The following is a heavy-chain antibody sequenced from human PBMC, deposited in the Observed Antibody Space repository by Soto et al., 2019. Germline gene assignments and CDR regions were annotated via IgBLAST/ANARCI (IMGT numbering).Heavy chain of an antibody. J-gene: IGHJ6*03. Sequence: GGSLRLSCAASGFSFDDYAIHWVRQAPGKGLEWVSGISWNSGIIGYADSVKGRFTISRDNAKNSLYLQMNSLRAEDTALYYCAKEGSSGSHYFYYYMDVWGKGTTVTVSS. D-gene: IGHD6-19*01. CDR1: GFSFDDYA. CDR2: ISWNSGII. CDR3: AKEGSSGSHYFYYYMDV. V-gene: IGHV3-9*01.